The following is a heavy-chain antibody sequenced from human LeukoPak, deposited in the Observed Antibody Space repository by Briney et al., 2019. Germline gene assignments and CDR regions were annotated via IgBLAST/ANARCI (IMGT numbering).Heavy chain of an antibody. J-gene: IGHJ6*02. CDR2: INSAGIST. V-gene: IGHV3-74*01. CDR1: GFTFSSYW. CDR3: AKDSLGYYGMDV. D-gene: IGHD7-27*01. Sequence: GGSLRLSCTASGFTFSSYWMHWVRQAPGKGLVWVSRINSAGISTNYADSVRGRFTISRDNSMNTLYLQMNSLRAEDTAVYYCAKDSLGYYGMDVWGQGTTVTVSS.